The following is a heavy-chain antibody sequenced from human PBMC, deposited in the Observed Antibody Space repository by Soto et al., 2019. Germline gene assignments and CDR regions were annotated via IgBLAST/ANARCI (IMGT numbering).Heavy chain of an antibody. Sequence: LRRTLSLTCAVSGGSISSSNWWSWVRQPPGKGLEWIGEIYHSGSTNYNPSLKSRVTISVDKSKNQFSLKLSSVTAADTAVYYCARDTAVDKKGTSSYRTTKWFDPRGQGTLVTVSS. CDR3: ARDTAVDKKGTSSYRTTKWFDP. CDR1: GGSISSSNW. V-gene: IGHV4-4*02. J-gene: IGHJ5*02. D-gene: IGHD1-1*01. CDR2: IYHSGST.